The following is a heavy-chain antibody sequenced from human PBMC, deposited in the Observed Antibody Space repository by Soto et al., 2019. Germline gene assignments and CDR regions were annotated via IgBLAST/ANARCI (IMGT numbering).Heavy chain of an antibody. V-gene: IGHV3-23*01. CDR3: AKVRFGELLYTQFDY. Sequence: GGSLRLSCAASGFTFSSYAMSWVRQAPGKGLEWVSAISGSGGSTYYADSVKGRFTISRDNSKNTLYLQMNSLRAEDTAVYYCAKVRFGELLYTQFDYWGQGTLVTVSS. D-gene: IGHD3-10*01. CDR2: ISGSGGST. CDR1: GFTFSSYA. J-gene: IGHJ4*02.